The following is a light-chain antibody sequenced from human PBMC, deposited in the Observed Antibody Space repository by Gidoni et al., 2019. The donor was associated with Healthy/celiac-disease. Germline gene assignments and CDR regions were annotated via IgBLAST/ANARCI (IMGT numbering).Light chain of an antibody. V-gene: IGKV1-39*01. CDR2: AAS. CDR3: QQSYSTPPALT. CDR1: QSISSY. J-gene: IGKJ4*01. Sequence: IQITQSPSSLSASVGDRVTITCRASQSISSYLNWYQQKPGKAPKLLIYAASSLQSGVPSRFSGSGSGTDFTLTISSLQPEDFATYYCQQSYSTPPALTFGGGTKVEIK.